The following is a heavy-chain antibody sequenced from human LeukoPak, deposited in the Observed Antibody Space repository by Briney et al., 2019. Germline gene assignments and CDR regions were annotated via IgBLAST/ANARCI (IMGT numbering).Heavy chain of an antibody. CDR2: INPNSGGT. J-gene: IGHJ5*02. D-gene: IGHD3-9*01. CDR1: GYTFTGYY. CDR3: ARGRNVLRYFDWYGANWFDP. V-gene: IGHV1-2*04. Sequence: ASVKVSCKASGYTFTGYYMHWVRQAPGQGLEWMGWINPNSGGTSYAQKFQGWITMTRDTSISTAYMELSRLRSDDTAVYYCARGRNVLRYFDWYGANWFDPWGQGTLVTVSS.